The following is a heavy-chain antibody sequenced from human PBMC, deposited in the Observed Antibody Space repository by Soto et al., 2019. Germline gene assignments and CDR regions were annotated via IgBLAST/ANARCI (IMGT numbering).Heavy chain of an antibody. CDR2: IYYSGST. D-gene: IGHD6-6*01. CDR3: ARDVIESSIAARPGSPYGMDV. Sequence: TSETLSLTCTVSGSSISSGDYYWSWIRQPPGKGLEWIGYIYYSGSTYYNPSLKSRVTISVDTSKNQFSLKLSSVTAADTAVYYCARDVIESSIAARPGSPYGMDVWGQGTTVTVSS. V-gene: IGHV4-30-4*01. J-gene: IGHJ6*02. CDR1: GSSISSGDYY.